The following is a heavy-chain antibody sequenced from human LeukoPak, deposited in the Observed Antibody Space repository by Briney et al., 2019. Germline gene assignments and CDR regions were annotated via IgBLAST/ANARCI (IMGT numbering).Heavy chain of an antibody. CDR3: ARDRGAPDSFDL. J-gene: IGHJ3*01. V-gene: IGHV3-74*01. D-gene: IGHD3-10*01. CDR2: ISSDGSST. CDR1: GFTFGVYW. Sequence: PGGSLRLSCATSGFTFGVYWMYWVRQAPGKGLVWVSRISSDGSSTTYADSVKGRFTMSRDNAKNTLYLQMSSLRAEDTAVYYCARDRGAPDSFDLWGLGTMVTVSS.